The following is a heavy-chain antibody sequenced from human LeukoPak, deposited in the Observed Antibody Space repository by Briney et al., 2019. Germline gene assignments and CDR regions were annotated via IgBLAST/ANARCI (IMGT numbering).Heavy chain of an antibody. CDR1: GGSISSGSYY. J-gene: IGHJ4*02. CDR2: IYTSGST. Sequence: SQTLSLTCAVTGGSISSGSYYWSWIRQPAGKGLECIGRIYTSGSTNYNPSLKSRVTISVDTSKNQFSLKLSSVTAADTAVYYCARDCYHSSGYSEGFDYWGQGTLVTVSS. D-gene: IGHD3-22*01. CDR3: ARDCYHSSGYSEGFDY. V-gene: IGHV4-61*02.